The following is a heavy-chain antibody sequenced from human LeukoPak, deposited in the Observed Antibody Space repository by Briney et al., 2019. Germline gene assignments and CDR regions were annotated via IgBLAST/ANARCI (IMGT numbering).Heavy chain of an antibody. Sequence: ASVKVSCKASGYTFTSYGISWVRQAPGQGLEWMGWISAYNGNTNYARKLQGRVTMTTDTSTSTAYMELRSLRSDDTAVYYCAKTGTTRRYYYGMDVWGQGTTVTVSS. CDR2: ISAYNGNT. CDR1: GYTFTSYG. J-gene: IGHJ6*02. D-gene: IGHD1-7*01. V-gene: IGHV1-18*01. CDR3: AKTGTTRRYYYGMDV.